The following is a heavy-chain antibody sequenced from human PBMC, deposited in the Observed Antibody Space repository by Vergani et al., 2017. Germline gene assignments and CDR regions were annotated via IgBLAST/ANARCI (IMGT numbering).Heavy chain of an antibody. J-gene: IGHJ4*02. D-gene: IGHD5-18*01. CDR2: IRNKAYGETT. CDR1: GFSFGDYA. V-gene: IGHV3-49*04. Sequence: EVQLVESGGGLVPPGRSLRLSFAASGFSFGDYAMTWVRQAPGKGLEWFAFIRNKAYGETTEYAASVKGRFTISRDDSKRLAYMQLSGLKTEDTAVYFCSRGRGYSFGYSDYWGQGTLVTVSS. CDR3: SRGRGYSFGYSDY.